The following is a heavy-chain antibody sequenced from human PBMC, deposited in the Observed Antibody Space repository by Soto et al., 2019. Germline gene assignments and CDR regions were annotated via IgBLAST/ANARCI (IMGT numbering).Heavy chain of an antibody. CDR3: RSYCGGDCYSEVDY. V-gene: IGHV3-73*01. CDR2: IRSKANSYAT. J-gene: IGHJ4*02. D-gene: IGHD2-21*02. CDR1: GFTFSGSA. Sequence: GGSLRLSCAASGFTFSGSAMHWVRQASGKGLEWVGRIRSKANSYATAYAASVKGRFTISRDDSKNTAYLQMNSLKTEDTAVYYCRSYCGGDCYSEVDYWGQGTLVTVSS.